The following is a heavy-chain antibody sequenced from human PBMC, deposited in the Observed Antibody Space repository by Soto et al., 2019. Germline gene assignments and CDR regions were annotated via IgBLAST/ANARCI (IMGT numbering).Heavy chain of an antibody. CDR3: TRVRVAAAGSYYYYGMDV. V-gene: IGHV3-49*04. Sequence: PGGSLRLSCAASGFTFSSYSMNWVRQAPGKGLEWVGFIRSKAYGGTTEYAASVKGRFTISRDDSKSIAYLQMSSLKTEDTAVYYCTRVRVAAAGSYYYYGMDVWGQGTTVTVSS. CDR1: GFTFSSYS. D-gene: IGHD6-13*01. CDR2: IRSKAYGGTT. J-gene: IGHJ6*02.